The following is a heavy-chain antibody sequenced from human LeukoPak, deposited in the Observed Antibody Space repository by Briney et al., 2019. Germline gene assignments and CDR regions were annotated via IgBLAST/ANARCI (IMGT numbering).Heavy chain of an antibody. V-gene: IGHV3-15*01. D-gene: IGHD2-2*02. J-gene: IGHJ4*02. CDR3: TTDLWGVVPAAISSEYFDY. CDR1: GFTFGDYA. CDR2: IKSKTDGGTT. Sequence: ETGGSLRLSCTVSGFTFGDYAMSWFRQAPGKGLEWVGRIKSKTDGGTTDYAAPVKARFTISRDDSKNTLYLQMNSLKTEDTAVYYCTTDLWGVVPAAISSEYFDYWGQGTLVTVSS.